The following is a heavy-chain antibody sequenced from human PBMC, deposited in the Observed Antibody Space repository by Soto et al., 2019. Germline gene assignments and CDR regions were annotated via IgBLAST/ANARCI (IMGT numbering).Heavy chain of an antibody. V-gene: IGHV1-69*13. Sequence: SVKVSCKASGGTFSSYAISWVRQAPGQGLEWMGGIIPIFGTANYAQKFQGRVTITADESTSTAYMELSSLRSEDTAVYYCARGTIVVVPAATPYYGMDVWGQGXTVTVYS. CDR2: IIPIFGTA. CDR1: GGTFSSYA. J-gene: IGHJ6*02. D-gene: IGHD2-2*01. CDR3: ARGTIVVVPAATPYYGMDV.